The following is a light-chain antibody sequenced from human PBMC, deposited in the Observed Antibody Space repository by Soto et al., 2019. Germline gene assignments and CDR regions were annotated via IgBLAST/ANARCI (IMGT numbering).Light chain of an antibody. V-gene: IGKV2-28*01. CDR2: LGS. CDR3: MQARQPPIT. CDR1: QSLQHSNGRNY. Sequence: DIVMTQSPLSLPVTPGEPASISCRSSQSLQHSNGRNYLDWYLQKPGQSPQLLIYLGSNRASGVSDRFSGSGTGLDFTLKIRRVEADDVGVYYCMQARQPPITFGQGTRLEIK. J-gene: IGKJ5*01.